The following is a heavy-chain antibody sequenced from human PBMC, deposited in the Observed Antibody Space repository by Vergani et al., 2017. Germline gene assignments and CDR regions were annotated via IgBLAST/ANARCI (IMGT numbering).Heavy chain of an antibody. Sequence: VQLVESGGGLVQPGGSLRLSCAASGFTFSSYGMHWVRQAPGKGLEWVAVIWYDGSNKYYADSVKGRFTISRDNSKNTLYLQMNSLRAEDTAVDYCARAYDDSSGYSRGSLDYWGQGTLVTVSS. CDR2: IWYDGSNK. CDR3: ARAYDDSSGYSRGSLDY. J-gene: IGHJ4*02. V-gene: IGHV3-33*01. D-gene: IGHD3-22*01. CDR1: GFTFSSYG.